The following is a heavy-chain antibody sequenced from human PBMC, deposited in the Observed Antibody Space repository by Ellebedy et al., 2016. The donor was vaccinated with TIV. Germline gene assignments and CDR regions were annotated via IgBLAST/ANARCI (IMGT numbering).Heavy chain of an antibody. D-gene: IGHD1-20*01. V-gene: IGHV3-23*01. CDR3: AKVRSNWNYFDY. J-gene: IGHJ4*02. CDR2: ISGGGTNT. CDR1: GFTFSSYG. Sequence: PGGSLRLSCVVSGFTFSSYGMNWVRQAPGKGLEWVLGISGGGTNTYYADSVKGRFTISRDSSKYTLYLQMNSLRAEDTAVYYCAKVRSNWNYFDYWGQGTLVTVSS.